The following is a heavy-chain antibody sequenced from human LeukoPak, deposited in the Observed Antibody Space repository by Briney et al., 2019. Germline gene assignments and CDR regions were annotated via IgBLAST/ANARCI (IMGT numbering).Heavy chain of an antibody. CDR2: ISYDGSNK. J-gene: IGHJ1*01. CDR3: AKDSIYHSSGYYPGYFQH. Sequence: GRSLRLSCAASGFTFSSYGMHWVRQAPGKGLEWVAVISYDGSNKYYADSVKGRFTISRDNSKNTLYLQMNSLRAEDTAVYYCAKDSIYHSSGYYPGYFQHRGQGTLVTVSS. CDR1: GFTFSSYG. V-gene: IGHV3-30*18. D-gene: IGHD3-22*01.